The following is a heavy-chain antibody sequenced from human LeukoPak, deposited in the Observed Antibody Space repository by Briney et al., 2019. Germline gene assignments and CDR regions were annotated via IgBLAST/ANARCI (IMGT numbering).Heavy chain of an antibody. CDR2: ISSSGSTI. Sequence: GGSLRLSCAASGFTFSSYEMNWVRQAPGKGLEWVSYISSSGSTIYYADSVKGRFTISRDNAKNSLYLQMKSLRAEDTAVYYCARRAGGGYYFDFWGQGTLVTVSS. CDR1: GFTFSSYE. J-gene: IGHJ4*02. CDR3: ARRAGGGYYFDF. V-gene: IGHV3-48*03. D-gene: IGHD3-16*01.